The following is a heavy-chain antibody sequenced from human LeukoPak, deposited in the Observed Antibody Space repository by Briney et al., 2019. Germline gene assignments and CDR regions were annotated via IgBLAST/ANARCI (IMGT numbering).Heavy chain of an antibody. J-gene: IGHJ4*02. CDR1: GFTFSSYA. V-gene: IGHV3-30*01. D-gene: IGHD3-3*01. CDR2: ISYDGSNK. CDR3: ARGAPGLRFLEWLLYY. Sequence: GGSLRLSCAASGFTFSSYAMHWVRQAPGKGLEWVAVISYDGSNKYYADSVKGRFTISRDNSKNTLYLQMNSLRAEDTAVYYCARGAPGLRFLEWLLYYWGQGTLVTVSS.